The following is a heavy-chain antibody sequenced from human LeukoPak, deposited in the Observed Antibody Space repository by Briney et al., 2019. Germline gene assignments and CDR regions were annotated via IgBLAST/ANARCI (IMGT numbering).Heavy chain of an antibody. CDR1: GGSISSYY. V-gene: IGHV4-4*07. J-gene: IGHJ4*02. CDR2: IYTSGST. CDR3: ARGQVSLYDFWSGYFDY. D-gene: IGHD3-3*01. Sequence: PSETLSLTCTVSGGSISSYYWSWIRQPAGKGLEWIGRIYTSGSTNYNPSLKSRVTISVDTSKNQFSLKLSSVTAADTAVYYCARGQVSLYDFWSGYFDYWGQGTLVTVSS.